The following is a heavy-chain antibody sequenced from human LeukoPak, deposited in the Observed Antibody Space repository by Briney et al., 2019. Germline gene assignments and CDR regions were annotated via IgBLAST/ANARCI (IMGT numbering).Heavy chain of an antibody. J-gene: IGHJ6*03. CDR3: ARAPGDFWSGYQVFNYYYYMDV. CDR1: GFTFSSYS. Sequence: KAGGSLRLSCAASGFTFSSYSMNWVRQAPGKGLEWVSSISSSSYIYYADSVKGRFTISRDNAKNSLYLQMNSLRAEDTAVYYCARAPGDFWSGYQVFNYYYYMDVWGKGTTVTVSS. CDR2: ISSSSYI. V-gene: IGHV3-21*01. D-gene: IGHD3-3*01.